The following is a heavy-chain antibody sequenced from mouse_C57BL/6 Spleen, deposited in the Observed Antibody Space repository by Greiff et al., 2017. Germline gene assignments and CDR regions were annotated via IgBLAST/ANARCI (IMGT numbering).Heavy chain of an antibody. V-gene: IGHV5-17*01. CDR1: GFTFSDYG. J-gene: IGHJ2*01. CDR2: ISSGSSTI. CDR3: ARRANGGYFDY. Sequence: EVQVVESGGGLVKPGGSLKLFCAASGFTFSDYGMHWVRQAPEKGLEWVAYISSGSSTIYYADTVKGRFTISRDNAKNTLFLQMTSLRSEDTAMYYCARRANGGYFDYWGQGTTLTVSS. D-gene: IGHD3-1*01.